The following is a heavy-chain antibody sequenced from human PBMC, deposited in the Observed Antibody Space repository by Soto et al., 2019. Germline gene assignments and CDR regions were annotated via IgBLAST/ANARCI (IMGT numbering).Heavy chain of an antibody. D-gene: IGHD2-21*02. V-gene: IGHV1-69*14. CDR1: GGTFGTYG. CDR3: ATAVTAGTSYNYGLDV. CDR2: IIPASDTE. J-gene: IGHJ6*02. Sequence: QVHLVQSGAEVKKPGSSVNISCKASGGTFGTYGLNWVRQFPGQGLEWMGGIIPASDTENYAQKFQGRVTITADKSTNIAHMQMDSLTSDDTAVYYCATAVTAGTSYNYGLDVWCQGTTVTVS.